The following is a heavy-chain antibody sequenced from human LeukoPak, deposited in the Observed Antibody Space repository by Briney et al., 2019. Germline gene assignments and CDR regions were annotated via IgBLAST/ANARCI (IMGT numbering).Heavy chain of an antibody. CDR1: GGSISSSSYY. Sequence: SETLSLTCTVSGGSISSSSYYWGWIRQPPGKGLEWIGSIYYSGSTYYNPSLKGRVTISVDTSKNQFSLKLSPVTAADTAVYYCAREREYGMDVWGQGTTVTVSS. J-gene: IGHJ6*02. CDR2: IYYSGST. V-gene: IGHV4-39*02. CDR3: AREREYGMDV.